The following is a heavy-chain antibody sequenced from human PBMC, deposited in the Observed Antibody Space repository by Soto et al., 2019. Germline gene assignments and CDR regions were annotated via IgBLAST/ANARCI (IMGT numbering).Heavy chain of an antibody. J-gene: IGHJ5*02. Sequence: SETLSLTCTVSGGSISSGGYYWSWVRQHPGKGLEWIGYIYYSGSTYYNPSLKSRVTISVDTSKNQFSLKLSSVTAADTAVYYCARMRITISERRFDPWGQGTLVTVSS. CDR1: GGSISSGGYY. D-gene: IGHD3-9*01. V-gene: IGHV4-31*03. CDR3: ARMRITISERRFDP. CDR2: IYYSGST.